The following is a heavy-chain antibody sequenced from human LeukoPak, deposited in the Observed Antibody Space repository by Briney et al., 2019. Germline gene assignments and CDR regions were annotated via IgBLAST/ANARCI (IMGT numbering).Heavy chain of an antibody. CDR3: ARGGLYGDYGYFDL. V-gene: IGHV1-18*01. Sequence: GASVKVSCKASGYTFTSYGISWVRQAPGQGLEWMGWISAYNGNTNYAQKLQGRVTMTRDMSTSTVYMELSSLRSEDTAVYYCARGGLYGDYGYFDLWGRGTLVTVSS. CDR2: ISAYNGNT. CDR1: GYTFTSYG. J-gene: IGHJ2*01. D-gene: IGHD4-17*01.